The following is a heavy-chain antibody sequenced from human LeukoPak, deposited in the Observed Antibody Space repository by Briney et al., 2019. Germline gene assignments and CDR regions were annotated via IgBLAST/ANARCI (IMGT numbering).Heavy chain of an antibody. J-gene: IGHJ3*02. CDR3: ARPGIGYSYGDDAFDI. D-gene: IGHD5-18*01. CDR1: GYTFTSYY. Sequence: ASVKVSCKASGYTFTSYYMHWVRQAPGQGLEWMGWISPNSGGTNYAQKFQGRVTMTRDTSISTAYMELSRLISDDTAVYYCARPGIGYSYGDDAFDIWGQGTMVTVSS. V-gene: IGHV1-2*02. CDR2: ISPNSGGT.